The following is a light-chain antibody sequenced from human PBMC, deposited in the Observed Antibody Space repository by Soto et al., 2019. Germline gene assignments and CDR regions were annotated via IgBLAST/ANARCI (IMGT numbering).Light chain of an antibody. CDR2: EVS. CDR3: SSYTSSSTYV. V-gene: IGLV2-14*01. CDR1: SSDVGGYNY. Sequence: QSVLTQPASVSGYPGQSITISCTGTSSDVGGYNYVSWYQQNPGKAPKLMIYEVSHRPSGVSDRFSGSKSGNTASLTISGLQAEDEADYYCSSYTSSSTYVFGSGTQLTVL. J-gene: IGLJ7*01.